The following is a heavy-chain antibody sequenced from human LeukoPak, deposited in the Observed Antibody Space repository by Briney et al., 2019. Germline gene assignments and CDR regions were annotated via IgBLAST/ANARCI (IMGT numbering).Heavy chain of an antibody. J-gene: IGHJ4*02. CDR1: GYTFTGYY. Sequence: ASVKVSCKASGYTFTGYYMHWVRQAPGQGLEWMGWINPDRGGTNYAQKFQGRVTRTRDTSISTAYMALSRLRSDDTAVYYCARDPGGGIVVVPAALGFDYWGQGTLVTVSS. CDR2: INPDRGGT. V-gene: IGHV1-2*02. D-gene: IGHD2-2*01. CDR3: ARDPGGGIVVVPAALGFDY.